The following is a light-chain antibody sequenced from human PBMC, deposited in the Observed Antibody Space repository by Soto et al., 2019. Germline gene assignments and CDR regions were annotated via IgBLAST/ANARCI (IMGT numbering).Light chain of an antibody. CDR3: QHYDNWPLT. CDR2: GAS. Sequence: EIVMTQSPATLSVSPGDTASLSCRASQSAGNFLAWYQQKPGQAPRLLIYGASTRATGVPARFSGSGSGTDFTLTINSLQSEDFAVYYCQHYDNWPLTFGGGTKVESK. V-gene: IGKV3-15*01. J-gene: IGKJ4*01. CDR1: QSAGNF.